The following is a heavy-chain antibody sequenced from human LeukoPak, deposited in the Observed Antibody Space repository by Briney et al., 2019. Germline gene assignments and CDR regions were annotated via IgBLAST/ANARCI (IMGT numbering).Heavy chain of an antibody. J-gene: IGHJ4*02. CDR2: MNPNSGNT. D-gene: IGHD5-18*01. Sequence: ASVKVSCKASGYTFTSYDINWVRQATGQGLEGMGWMNPNSGNTGYAQKFQGRVTMTRNTSISTAYMELSSLRSEDTAVYYCARARRGYSYGLAPDYWGQGTLVTVSS. CDR1: GYTFTSYD. V-gene: IGHV1-8*01. CDR3: ARARRGYSYGLAPDY.